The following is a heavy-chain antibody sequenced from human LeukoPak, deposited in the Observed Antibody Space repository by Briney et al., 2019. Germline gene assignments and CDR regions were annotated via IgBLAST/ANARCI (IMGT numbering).Heavy chain of an antibody. CDR3: ARFSSLAAAFDY. D-gene: IGHD6-13*01. CDR1: GGSISSSSYY. Sequence: ETLSLTCTVSGGSISSSSYYWGWVRQPPGKGLEWIGRIYTSGTTHYNPSLKSRVTMSVDTSKNQFSLNLSSVTAADTAVYYCARFSSLAAAFDYWGLGTLATVSS. CDR2: IYTSGTT. J-gene: IGHJ4*02. V-gene: IGHV4-39*07.